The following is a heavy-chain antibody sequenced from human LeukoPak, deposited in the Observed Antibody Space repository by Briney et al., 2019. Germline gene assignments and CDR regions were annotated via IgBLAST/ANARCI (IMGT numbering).Heavy chain of an antibody. CDR3: ARDRRSTNSYEFDP. D-gene: IGHD2-2*01. CDR1: GFTISDYY. V-gene: IGHV3-11*01. CDR2: ISRSGSAM. J-gene: IGHJ5*02. Sequence: GGSLRLSCAASGFTISDYYMGWVRQAPGKGLEWVSCISRSGSAMYYADSVKGRFTISRDNAKNSVYLQMNTLRAEDTAVYFCARDRRSTNSYEFDPWGQGTLVTVSS.